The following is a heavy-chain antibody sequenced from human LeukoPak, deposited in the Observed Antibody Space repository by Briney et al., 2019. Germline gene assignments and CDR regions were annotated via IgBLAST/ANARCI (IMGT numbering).Heavy chain of an antibody. CDR1: GGSFSGYY. D-gene: IGHD3-22*01. CDR2: INHSGST. V-gene: IGHV4-34*01. Sequence: SETLSLTCAVYGGSFSGYYWSWIRQPPGKGLEWIGEINHSGSTNYNPSLKSRVTISVDTSKNQFSLKLSSVTAADTAVYYCAGIPMIVVAAGAFDIWGQGTMVTVSS. CDR3: AGIPMIVVAAGAFDI. J-gene: IGHJ3*02.